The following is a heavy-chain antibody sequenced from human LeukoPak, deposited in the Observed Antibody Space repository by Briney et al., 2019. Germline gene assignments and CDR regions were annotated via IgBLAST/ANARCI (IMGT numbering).Heavy chain of an antibody. Sequence: GGSLRLSCAASGFSFSTYAMSWVRQAPGKGLEWVSAISGSGGSTYYAVSVKGRFTVSRDNSKNTLYLQMNGLRAEDTAIYYCAKEAIPAAILYYYYMDVWGKGTTVTVSS. CDR2: ISGSGGST. CDR3: AKEAIPAAILYYYYMDV. J-gene: IGHJ6*03. D-gene: IGHD2-2*01. V-gene: IGHV3-23*01. CDR1: GFSFSTYA.